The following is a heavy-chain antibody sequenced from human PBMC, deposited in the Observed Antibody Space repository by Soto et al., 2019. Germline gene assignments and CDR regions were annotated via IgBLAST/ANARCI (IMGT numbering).Heavy chain of an antibody. CDR1: GDSISSYY. CDR3: ARAIAVAANWFDP. Sequence: SETLSLPCTVSGDSISSYYWSWIRQPPGKGLEWIGYLYYSGSTNYNPSLKSRVTISVDTSKNQFSLKLSSVTAADTAVYYCARAIAVAANWFDPWGQGTLVTVSS. CDR2: LYYSGST. V-gene: IGHV4-59*01. J-gene: IGHJ5*02. D-gene: IGHD6-19*01.